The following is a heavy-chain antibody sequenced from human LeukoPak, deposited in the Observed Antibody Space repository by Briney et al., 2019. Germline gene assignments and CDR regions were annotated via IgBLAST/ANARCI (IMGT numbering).Heavy chain of an antibody. CDR1: GFTFSRYW. CDR3: AREKEGYCSRTSCYLDYYYYYMDV. CDR2: IKQDGSEK. J-gene: IGHJ6*03. Sequence: GGSLRLSCAASGFTFSRYWMTWVRQAPGKGLEWVANIKQDGSEKYYVDSVKGRFTISRDNAKNSLYLQMNSLRAEDTAVYYCAREKEGYCSRTSCYLDYYYYYMDVWGKETTVTISS. V-gene: IGHV3-7*01. D-gene: IGHD2-2*01.